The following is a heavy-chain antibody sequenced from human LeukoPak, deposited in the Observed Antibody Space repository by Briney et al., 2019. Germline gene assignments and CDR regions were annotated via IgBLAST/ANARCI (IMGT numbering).Heavy chain of an antibody. CDR1: GFTFSSYA. J-gene: IGHJ4*02. CDR3: AKVSGYDFGPFDY. Sequence: PEGSLRLSCAASGFTFSSYARSWVRQAPGKGLEWFSAISGSGGSTYYADSVKGRFTISRDNSKNTLYLQMNSLIAEDTAVYYCAKVSGYDFGPFDYWGQGTLVTVSS. CDR2: ISGSGGST. V-gene: IGHV3-23*01. D-gene: IGHD5-12*01.